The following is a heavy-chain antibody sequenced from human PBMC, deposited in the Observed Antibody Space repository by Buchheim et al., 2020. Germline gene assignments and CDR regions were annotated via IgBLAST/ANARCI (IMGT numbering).Heavy chain of an antibody. Sequence: QVQLQESGPGLVEPSGTLSLTCAVSGVSISSSNWCSWFRQPPGKGLEWIGEIHHSGKISYNPSLKSRVTISLDKSKNQFSLKLSSVIAADTAVYYCARRVASSSSVDYWGQGIL. V-gene: IGHV4-4*02. CDR1: GVSISSSNW. CDR3: ARRVASSSSVDY. CDR2: IHHSGKI. D-gene: IGHD6-6*01. J-gene: IGHJ4*02.